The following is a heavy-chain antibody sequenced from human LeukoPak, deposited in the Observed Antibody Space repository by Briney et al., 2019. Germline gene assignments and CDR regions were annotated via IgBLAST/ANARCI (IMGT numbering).Heavy chain of an antibody. CDR2: IYYSGST. Sequence: PSETLSLTCTVSGGSISSYYWSWIRQPPGKGLEWIGYIYYSGSTNYNPSLKSRVTISVDTSKNQFSLKLTSVTAADTAVYYCARRGYGSGSYDYWGQGTLVTVSS. V-gene: IGHV4-59*12. J-gene: IGHJ4*02. CDR3: ARRGYGSGSYDY. CDR1: GGSISSYY. D-gene: IGHD3-10*01.